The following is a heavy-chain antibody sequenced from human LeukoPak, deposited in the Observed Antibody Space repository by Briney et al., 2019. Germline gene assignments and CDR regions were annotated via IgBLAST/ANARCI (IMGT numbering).Heavy chain of an antibody. CDR1: GFTFSGFS. CDR3: ARRGRGYFDYMDV. CDR2: MNEYGSEI. D-gene: IGHD3-9*01. V-gene: IGHV3-7*01. Sequence: GGSLRLSCAVSGFTFSGFSMSWVRQAPGKGLEWVAKMNEYGSEIFYVDSVKGRFTISRDNAKNSLYLQMNRLRAEDTAVYYCARRGRGYFDYMDVWGKGTTVTVSS. J-gene: IGHJ6*03.